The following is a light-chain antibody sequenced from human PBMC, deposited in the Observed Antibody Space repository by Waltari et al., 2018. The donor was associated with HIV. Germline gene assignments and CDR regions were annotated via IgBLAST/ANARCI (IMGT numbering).Light chain of an antibody. CDR3: QIWDSASDHVI. CDR2: LGS. J-gene: IGLJ2*01. Sequence: SYVLTQPPSVSVAPGVTAKITCAGDNIGSKPVHWYQQRPGQAPMLVIFLGSDRPSGIPERFSGSKSGNTATLTITRVEAGDEADYHCQIWDSASDHVIFGGGTKLIVL. V-gene: IGLV3-21*04. CDR1: NIGSKP.